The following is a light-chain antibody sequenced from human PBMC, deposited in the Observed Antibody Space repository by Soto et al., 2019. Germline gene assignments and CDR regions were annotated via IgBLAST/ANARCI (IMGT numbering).Light chain of an antibody. J-gene: IGKJ3*01. CDR1: QDIGTW. V-gene: IGKV1-12*01. CDR2: VAY. CDR3: QQDDSFPFT. Sequence: DIQLTQSPSSVSASVGDRVTITCRASQDIGTWLAWYQQKPGKAPKLLIDVAYNLQSGVPSRFSGAGSGTDFNLTITSLQPEDFATYHCQQDDSFPFTFGPGTKVDFK.